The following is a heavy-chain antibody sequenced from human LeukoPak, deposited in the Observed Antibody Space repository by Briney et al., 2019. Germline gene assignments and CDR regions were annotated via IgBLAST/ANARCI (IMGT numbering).Heavy chain of an antibody. CDR2: TSGNGGVK. CDR1: GFTFSTYA. D-gene: IGHD2-8*02. Sequence: GGSLRLSCVGSGFTFSTYAMSWVRQPAGKGPQWVAGTSGNGGVKYYADFVKGRFAISRDNSKNTLFLQMNTLRAEDTAIYYCAKDPTAVLASFDLWGQGTLVTVSS. V-gene: IGHV3-23*01. J-gene: IGHJ3*01. CDR3: AKDPTAVLASFDL.